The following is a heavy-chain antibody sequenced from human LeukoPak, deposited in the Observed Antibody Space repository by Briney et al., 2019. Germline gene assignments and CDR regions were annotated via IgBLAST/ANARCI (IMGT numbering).Heavy chain of an antibody. CDR1: GFTFSNYG. V-gene: IGHV3-30*18. CDR2: ISYDGSNK. D-gene: IGHD3-10*02. Sequence: GGSLRLSCAASGFTFSNYGMHWVRQAPGKGLEWVALISYDGSNKYYADSVKGRFTISRDNAKNSLYLQMNSLRAEDTAVYYCAELGITMIGGVWGKGTTVTISS. CDR3: AELGITMIGGV. J-gene: IGHJ6*04.